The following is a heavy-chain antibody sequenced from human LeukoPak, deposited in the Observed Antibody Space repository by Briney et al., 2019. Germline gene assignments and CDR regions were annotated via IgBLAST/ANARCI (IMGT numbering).Heavy chain of an antibody. CDR2: IDYSGSS. J-gene: IGHJ4*02. CDR3: ARHGGIVVVPAALDY. D-gene: IGHD2-2*01. V-gene: IGHV4-39*01. Sequence: SETLSLTCTVSGDSSYNSIYYWGWIRQPPGKGLEWIGSIDYSGSSYYNPSLRSRATTSIDTSNHQFSLKLSSVTAADTAVYYCARHGGIVVVPAALDYWGQGTLVTVSS. CDR1: GDSSYNSIYY.